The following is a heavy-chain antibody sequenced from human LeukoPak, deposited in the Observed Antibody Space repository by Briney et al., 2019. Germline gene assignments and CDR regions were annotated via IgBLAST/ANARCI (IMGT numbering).Heavy chain of an antibody. CDR2: INPQTFKV. Sequence: ASVKVSCKASGYTFTDSYIHWVRQAPGQGLEWLAWINPQTFKVEYAHRFQGRVTVTRDTSISTAYMELSGLRSDDTAVYFCASPDELRFLKGGKDNYYYYMDVWGEGTTVTVSS. V-gene: IGHV1-2*02. CDR1: GYTFTDSY. J-gene: IGHJ6*03. D-gene: IGHD3-3*01. CDR3: ASPDELRFLKGGKDNYYYYMDV.